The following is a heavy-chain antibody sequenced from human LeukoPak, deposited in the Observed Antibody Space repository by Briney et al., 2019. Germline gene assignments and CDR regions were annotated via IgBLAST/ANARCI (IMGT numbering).Heavy chain of an antibody. CDR3: ARGSGYSSGWDPYWYFDL. J-gene: IGHJ2*01. V-gene: IGHV3-11*04. CDR2: ISSSGSTI. D-gene: IGHD6-19*01. Sequence: PGGSLRLSCAASGFTFSAYYMSWVRQAPGKGLEWVSYISSSGSTIYYADSEKGRFTISRDNAKNSLYLQMNSLRAEDTAVYYCARGSGYSSGWDPYWYFDLWGRGTLVTVSS. CDR1: GFTFSAYY.